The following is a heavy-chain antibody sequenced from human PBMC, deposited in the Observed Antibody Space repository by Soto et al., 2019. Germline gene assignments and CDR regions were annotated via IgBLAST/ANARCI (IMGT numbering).Heavy chain of an antibody. V-gene: IGHV1-69*01. Sequence: QVQLVQSGAEVKKPGSSVKVSCKASGGTFSSYAIIWVRQAPGQGLEWMGGIIPIFGTANYAQKFQGRVTITADESTSTAYMELSSLRSEDTGVYYCARSSPHCSSTSCYTGGWFDPWGQGTLVTVSS. D-gene: IGHD2-2*02. CDR2: IIPIFGTA. CDR3: ARSSPHCSSTSCYTGGWFDP. J-gene: IGHJ5*02. CDR1: GGTFSSYA.